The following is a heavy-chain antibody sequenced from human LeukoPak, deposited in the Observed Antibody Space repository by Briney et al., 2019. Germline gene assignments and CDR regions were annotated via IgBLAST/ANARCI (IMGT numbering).Heavy chain of an antibody. CDR2: INPNSGGT. J-gene: IGHJ5*02. Sequence: ASVKVSCKASGYTFTTYGITWVRQAPGQGLEWMGWINPNSGGTNYAQKFQGRVTMTRDTSISTAYMELSRLRSDDTAVYYCARDRYCSGGSCYGATPTDPWGQGTLVTVSS. V-gene: IGHV1-2*02. CDR3: ARDRYCSGGSCYGATPTDP. D-gene: IGHD2-15*01. CDR1: GYTFTTYG.